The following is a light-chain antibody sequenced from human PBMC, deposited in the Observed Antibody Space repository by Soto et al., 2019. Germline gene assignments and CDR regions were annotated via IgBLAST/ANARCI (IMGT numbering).Light chain of an antibody. CDR2: YAS. Sequence: ELMMTQSPATLSVSPGERATLACRASQSGRNNSAWYQHKPGQVPRLLIYYASTRATGIPARFSGSGSGTEFTLTISSLQSEDVAVYYCHQYKNWPPINFGKGTRLEIK. J-gene: IGKJ5*01. CDR3: HQYKNWPPIN. CDR1: QSGRNN. V-gene: IGKV3-15*01.